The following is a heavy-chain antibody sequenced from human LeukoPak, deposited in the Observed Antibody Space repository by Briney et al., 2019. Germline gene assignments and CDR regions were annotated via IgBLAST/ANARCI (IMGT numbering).Heavy chain of an antibody. CDR3: ARDLIADGYPYFDY. J-gene: IGHJ4*02. D-gene: IGHD5-24*01. V-gene: IGHV1-2*02. CDR1: GYTFTGFY. Sequence: ASVKVSCKASGYTFTGFYMHWVRQAPGQGLEWLGWINPNSGDTKYAQRFQGRVTMTRDTSISTAYMDLSGLSSDDSAVYYCARDLIADGYPYFDYWGQGTLVTVYS. CDR2: INPNSGDT.